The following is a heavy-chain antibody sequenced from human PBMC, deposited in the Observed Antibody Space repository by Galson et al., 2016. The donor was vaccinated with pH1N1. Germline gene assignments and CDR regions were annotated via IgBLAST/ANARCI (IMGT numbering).Heavy chain of an antibody. CDR2: IYPGDSDT. CDR1: GYSFTSYW. V-gene: IGHV5-51*01. Sequence: QSGAEVKKPGESLKISCKGSGYSFTSYWIAWVRQMPGKGLEWIGIIYPGDSDTRYSPSFQGQVTISADKSSNTAYVQWNSLKTSDTAMYFCARRSAVAGVDYWGQGTLVTVSS. D-gene: IGHD6-19*01. J-gene: IGHJ4*02. CDR3: ARRSAVAGVDY.